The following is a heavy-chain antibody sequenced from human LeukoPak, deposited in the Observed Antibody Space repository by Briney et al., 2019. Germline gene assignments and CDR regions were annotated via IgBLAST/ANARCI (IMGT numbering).Heavy chain of an antibody. CDR2: ISSSSSHI. J-gene: IGHJ4*02. CDR3: VTDGADYYDSTGYPIYFDY. D-gene: IGHD3-22*01. Sequence: GGSLRLSCAASGFNFSSYSMNWVRRAPGKGLEWVSCISSSSSHIYYADSVKGRFTISRDNAKNSLYLQMNSLRAEDTAVYYCVTDGADYYDSTGYPIYFDYWGQGTLVTVSS. V-gene: IGHV3-21*01. CDR1: GFNFSSYS.